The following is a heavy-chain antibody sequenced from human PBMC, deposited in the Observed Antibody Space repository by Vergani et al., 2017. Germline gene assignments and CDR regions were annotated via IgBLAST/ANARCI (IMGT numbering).Heavy chain of an antibody. CDR2: ISAYNGNT. V-gene: IGHV1-18*01. CDR3: AREEEATWNY. CDR1: GYSFYTYG. D-gene: IGHD5-12*01. J-gene: IGHJ4*02. Sequence: QVQLVQSGAEMKKPGASVKVSCKASGYSFYTYGISWVRQAPGQRLEWMGLISAYNGNTNYAQKFQGRVTMTRDTSTSTDYMELRSLGTDDTAVYYCAREEEATWNYWGQGTLVTISS.